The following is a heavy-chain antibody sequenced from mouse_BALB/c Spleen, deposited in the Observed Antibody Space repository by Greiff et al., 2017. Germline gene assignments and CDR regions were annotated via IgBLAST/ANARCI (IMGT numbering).Heavy chain of an antibody. J-gene: IGHJ3*01. Sequence: VQLQQSGAELVRSGASVKLSCTASGFNIKDYYMYWVKQRPEQGLEWIGWIDPENGDTEYAPKFQGKATMTADTSSNTAYLQLSSLTSEDTAVYYCNAWDYRYDWFAYWGQGTLVTVSA. V-gene: IGHV14-4*02. CDR2: IDPENGDT. CDR1: GFNIKDYY. CDR3: NAWDYRYDWFAY. D-gene: IGHD2-14*01.